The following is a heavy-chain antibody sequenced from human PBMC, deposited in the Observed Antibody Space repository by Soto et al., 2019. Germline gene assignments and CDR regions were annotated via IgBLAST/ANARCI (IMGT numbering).Heavy chain of an antibody. J-gene: IGHJ6*03. V-gene: IGHV4-39*01. D-gene: IGHD2-15*01. CDR1: GGSISSSSYY. Sequence: SETLSLTCTVSGGSISSSSYYWGWIRQPPGKGLEWIGSIYYSGSTYYNPSLKSRVTISVDTSKNQFSLKLSSVTAADTAVYYCARPDIDLYGYYYMDVWGKGTTVTVSS. CDR2: IYYSGST. CDR3: ARPDIDLYGYYYMDV.